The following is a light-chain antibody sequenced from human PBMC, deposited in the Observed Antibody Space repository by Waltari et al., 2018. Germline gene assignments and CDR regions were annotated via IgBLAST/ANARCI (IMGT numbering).Light chain of an antibody. J-gene: IGKJ3*01. V-gene: IGKV1-NL1*01. CDR2: SAS. CDR3: QQYYSTLFT. CDR1: QGISNS. Sequence: DIQMTQSPSSLSASVGDSVTITCRASQGISNSLAWYQQKVGNAPKLVRYSASTVESGVPTRFSGGGSGADYPLTISRLQTEDFATFSSQQYYSTLFTFGTGTKVDI.